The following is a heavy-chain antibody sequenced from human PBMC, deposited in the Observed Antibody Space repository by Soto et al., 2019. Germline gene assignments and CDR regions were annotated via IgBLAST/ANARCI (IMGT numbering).Heavy chain of an antibody. D-gene: IGHD3-10*01. CDR2: IYYSGST. CDR1: GGSISSYY. V-gene: IGHV4-59*08. Sequence: SETLSLTCTVSGGSISSYYWSWIRQPPGKGLEWIGYIYYSGSTNYSPSLKSRVTISVDTSKNQFSLKLSSVTAADTAVYYCARQTDFTSITMVRGVIIPSWFDPWGQGTLVTVSS. CDR3: ARQTDFTSITMVRGVIIPSWFDP. J-gene: IGHJ5*02.